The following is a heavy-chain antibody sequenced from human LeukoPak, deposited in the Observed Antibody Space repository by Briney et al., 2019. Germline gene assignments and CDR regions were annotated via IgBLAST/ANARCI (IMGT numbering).Heavy chain of an antibody. D-gene: IGHD3-10*01. V-gene: IGHV4-34*01. CDR3: ARHLGVMVRGVTPAGFDY. CDR2: INHSGST. CDR1: GGSFSGYC. Sequence: SETLSLTCAVYGGSFSGYCWSWIRQPPGKGLEWIGEINHSGSTNYNPSLKSRVTISVDTSKNQFSLKLSSATAADTAVYYCARHLGVMVRGVTPAGFDYWGQGTLVTVSS. J-gene: IGHJ4*02.